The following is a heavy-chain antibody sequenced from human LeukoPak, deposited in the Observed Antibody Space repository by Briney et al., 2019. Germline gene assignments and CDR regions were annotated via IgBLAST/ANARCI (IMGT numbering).Heavy chain of an antibody. CDR3: ARDLVDFWSGYNWFDP. CDR1: GGSISSSSYY. V-gene: IGHV4-39*07. Sequence: SETLSLTCTVSGGSISSSSYYWGWIRQPPGKGLEWIGSIYHSGSTNYNPSLKSRVTISVDKSKNQFSLKLSSVTAADTAVYYCARDLVDFWSGYNWFDPWGQGTLVSVSS. J-gene: IGHJ5*02. D-gene: IGHD3-3*01. CDR2: IYHSGST.